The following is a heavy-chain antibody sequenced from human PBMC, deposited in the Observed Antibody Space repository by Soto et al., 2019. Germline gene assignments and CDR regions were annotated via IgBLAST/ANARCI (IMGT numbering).Heavy chain of an antibody. CDR3: SPDFIAGGVAAIDYFDY. V-gene: IGHV3-15*01. J-gene: IGHJ4*02. CDR1: GFTFSNAW. CDR2: IKSKTDGGTT. Sequence: PGGSLRLSCAASGFTFSNAWMSWVRQAPGKGLEWVGRIKSKTDGGTTDYAAPVKGRFTISRDDSKNTLYLQMNSLKTEDTAVYYCSPDFIAGGVAAIDYFDYWGQGTLVSVSS. D-gene: IGHD2-15*01.